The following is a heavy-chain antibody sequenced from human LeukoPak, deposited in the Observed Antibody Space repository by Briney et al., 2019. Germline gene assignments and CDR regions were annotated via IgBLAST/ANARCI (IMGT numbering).Heavy chain of an antibody. J-gene: IGHJ4*02. Sequence: SETLSLTCTVSLDSTTSNFWSWVRQPPGKGLEWIGEIHRSGSPNYNPSLQSRVTISIDRSRNQIVLELSSVTAADTAFYYCAREILGGFNPGAYWGQGILVTVSS. CDR3: AREILGGFNPGAY. D-gene: IGHD1-14*01. V-gene: IGHV4-4*02. CDR2: IHRSGSP. CDR1: LDSTTSNF.